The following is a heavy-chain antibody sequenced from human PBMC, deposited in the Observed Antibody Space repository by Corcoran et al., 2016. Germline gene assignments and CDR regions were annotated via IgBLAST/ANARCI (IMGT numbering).Heavy chain of an antibody. Sequence: QVQLVESGGGLVKPGGSLRLSCAASGFTFSDYYMSWIRQAPGKGLEWVSYISSSGSTIYYADSVKGRFTISRDNAKNSLYLQMNSLRAEDTAVYYCEIVLYSSRRTGNYGMDVWGQGTTVTVAS. CDR1: GFTFSDYY. D-gene: IGHD6-13*01. J-gene: IGHJ6*02. V-gene: IGHV3-11*01. CDR3: EIVLYSSRRTGNYGMDV. CDR2: ISSSGSTI.